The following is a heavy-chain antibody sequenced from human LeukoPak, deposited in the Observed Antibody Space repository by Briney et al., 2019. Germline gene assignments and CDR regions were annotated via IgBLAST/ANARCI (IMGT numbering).Heavy chain of an antibody. D-gene: IGHD2-15*01. CDR3: ARGVIYCSGGSCYSWYYYGMDV. CDR2: IRYDGSNK. Sequence: GGSLRLSCAASGFTFSSYGMHWVRQAPGKGLEWVAFIRYDGSNKYYADSVKGRFTISRDNSKNTLYLQMNSLRAEDTAVYYCARGVIYCSGGSCYSWYYYGMDVWGQGTTVTVSS. V-gene: IGHV3-30*02. J-gene: IGHJ6*02. CDR1: GFTFSSYG.